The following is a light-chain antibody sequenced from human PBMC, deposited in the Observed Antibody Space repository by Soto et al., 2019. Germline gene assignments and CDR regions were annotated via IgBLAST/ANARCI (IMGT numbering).Light chain of an antibody. J-gene: IGLJ2*01. CDR3: GTWDSSLSVV. V-gene: IGLV1-51*02. CDR1: SSNIGNNY. Sequence: QSVLTQPPSVSAAPGQKVTISCSGSSSNIGNNYVSWYQQLPGTAPKLLIYENNKRPSGIPDRFSVSKSGTSATLGITGLQTGDEADYYCGTWDSSLSVVFGGGTKVTVL. CDR2: ENN.